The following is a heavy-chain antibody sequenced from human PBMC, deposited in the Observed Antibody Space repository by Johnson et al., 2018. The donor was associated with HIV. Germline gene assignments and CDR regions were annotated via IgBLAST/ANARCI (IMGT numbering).Heavy chain of an antibody. CDR2: IESTTDGGTT. CDR3: TTDPHYDYVRESYRQDTFDI. V-gene: IGHV3-15*04. J-gene: IGHJ3*02. CDR1: GFTFSNAW. Sequence: EVQLVESGGGFVKPGGSLRLSCAASGFTFSNAWMNWVRQAPGKGLEWVGRIESTTDGGTTDYATHVKGRFTISRDDSKNTLYLQMNSLKTDDTAVYYCTTDPHYDYVRESYRQDTFDIWGQGTMVTVS. D-gene: IGHD3-16*02.